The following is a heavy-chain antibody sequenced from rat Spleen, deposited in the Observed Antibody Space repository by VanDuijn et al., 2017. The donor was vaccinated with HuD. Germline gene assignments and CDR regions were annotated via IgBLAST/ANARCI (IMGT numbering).Heavy chain of an antibody. V-gene: IGHV5-19*01. CDR2: ISPSGGST. CDR3: ATVPGDGYYGYYYVMDA. CDR1: GFTFSNYG. D-gene: IGHD1-12*03. Sequence: EVQLVESGGGLVQPGRSLKLSCAASGFTFSNYGMHWIRQAPTKGLEWVASISPSGGSTYYRDSVKGRFTISRDNAKSTLYLQMDSLRSEDTATYYCATVPGDGYYGYYYVMDAWGQGASVTVSS. J-gene: IGHJ4*01.